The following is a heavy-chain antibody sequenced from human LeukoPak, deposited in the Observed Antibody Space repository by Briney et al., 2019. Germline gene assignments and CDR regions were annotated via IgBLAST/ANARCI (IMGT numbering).Heavy chain of an antibody. CDR1: GFTFSSYS. J-gene: IGHJ5*02. Sequence: GGSLRLSCAASGFTFSSYSMNWVRQAPGKGLEWVSSISSSSSYIYYADSVKGRFTISSDNAKNSLYLQMNSLRAEDTAVYYCARRRRAYNWFDPWGQGTLVTVSS. V-gene: IGHV3-21*01. CDR2: ISSSSSYI. CDR3: ARRRRAYNWFDP.